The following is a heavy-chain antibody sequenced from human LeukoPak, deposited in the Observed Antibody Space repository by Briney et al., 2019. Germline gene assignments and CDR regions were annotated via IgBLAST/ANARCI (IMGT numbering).Heavy chain of an antibody. V-gene: IGHV3-23*01. D-gene: IGHD5-24*01. Sequence: GGSLRLSCAPSRFTLSNYAMTWVRQAPGKGLEWVSSINAGGYAYYADSVKGRFTISRDNAKNSLYLQMNSLRVEDTAVYYCARVVEMATSRTDAFDIWGQGTMVTVSS. CDR2: INAGGYA. CDR3: ARVVEMATSRTDAFDI. J-gene: IGHJ3*02. CDR1: RFTLSNYA.